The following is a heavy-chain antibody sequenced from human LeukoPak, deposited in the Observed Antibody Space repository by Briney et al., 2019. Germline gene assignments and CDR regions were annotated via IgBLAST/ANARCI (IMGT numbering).Heavy chain of an antibody. D-gene: IGHD3-3*01. V-gene: IGHV1-18*01. CDR1: GYTFTSYG. CDR3: ARGKYYDFWSGQVRGP. CDR2: ISAYNGNT. J-gene: IGHJ5*02. Sequence: WASVKVSCKASGYTFTSYGISWVRQAPGQGLEWMGWISAYNGNTNYAQKLQGRVTITADKSTSTAYMELSSLRSEDTAVYYCARGKYYDFWSGQVRGPWGQGTLVTVSS.